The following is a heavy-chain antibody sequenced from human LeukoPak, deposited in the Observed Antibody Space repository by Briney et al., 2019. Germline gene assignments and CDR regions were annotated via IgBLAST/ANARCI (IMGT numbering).Heavy chain of an antibody. V-gene: IGHV4-34*01. CDR2: INHSGST. Sequence: SETLSLTCAVYGGSFSGYYWSWIRQPPGKGLEWIGEINHSGSTNYNPSLKSRVTISVDTSKNQFSLKLSSVTAADTAVYYCARGGIAVAGTRFRYFQHWGQGTLVTVPS. CDR3: ARGGIAVAGTRFRYFQH. D-gene: IGHD6-19*01. CDR1: GGSFSGYY. J-gene: IGHJ1*01.